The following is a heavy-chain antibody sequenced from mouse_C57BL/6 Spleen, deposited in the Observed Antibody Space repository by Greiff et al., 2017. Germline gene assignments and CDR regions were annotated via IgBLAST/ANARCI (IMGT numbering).Heavy chain of an antibody. J-gene: IGHJ2*01. CDR1: GYTFTSYG. CDR2: IYPRSGNT. CDR3: ARVEYYFDY. Sequence: LHHSGAELARPGASVKLSCKASGYTFTSYGISWVKQRTGQGLEWIGEIYPRSGNTYYNEKFKGKATLTADKSSSTAYMELRSLTSEDSAVYFCARVEYYFDYWGQGTTLTVSS. V-gene: IGHV1-81*01.